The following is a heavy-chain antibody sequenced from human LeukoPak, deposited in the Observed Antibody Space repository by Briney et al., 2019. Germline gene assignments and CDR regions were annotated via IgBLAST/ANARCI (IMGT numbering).Heavy chain of an antibody. CDR2: ISTDGSET. V-gene: IGHV3-74*01. J-gene: IGHJ4*02. Sequence: PGGSLRLSCGASGFSFSSCWMHCVRQAPGKGLVWVSCISTDGSETRYADSVKGRFTISRDNAKNTLYLQMNSLTAEDTAVYYCATCSGGRCYTKGFDYWGQGTLVTVSS. D-gene: IGHD2-15*01. CDR1: GFSFSSCW. CDR3: ATCSGGRCYTKGFDY.